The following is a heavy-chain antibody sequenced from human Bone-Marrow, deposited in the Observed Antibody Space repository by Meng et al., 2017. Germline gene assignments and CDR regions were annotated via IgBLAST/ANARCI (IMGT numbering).Heavy chain of an antibody. CDR3: ARVDFFGSGSLYFFDH. Sequence: ASVKVSCKTSEYTFTDYDLNWVRLVAGQGLEWVGYISPNTGNTRYAEKFQGRVTMTSDTSTNTAFLELSRLGGDTAVYYCARVDFFGSGSLYFFDHWGQGTQVTVSS. CDR1: EYTFTDYD. J-gene: IGHJ4*02. D-gene: IGHD3-10*01. CDR2: ISPNTGNT. V-gene: IGHV1-8*02.